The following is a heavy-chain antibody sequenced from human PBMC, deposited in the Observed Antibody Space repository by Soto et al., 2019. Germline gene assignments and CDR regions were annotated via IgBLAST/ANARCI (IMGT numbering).Heavy chain of an antibody. Sequence: GGSLRLSCAAPGFTFSSYAIHWVRQAPGKGLEWVAVISYDGSNKYYADSVKGRFTISRDNSKNTLYLQMNSLRAEDTAVYYCARGNAIVLVPAATYNWFDPWGQGTLVTVSS. CDR3: ARGNAIVLVPAATYNWFDP. V-gene: IGHV3-30-3*01. J-gene: IGHJ5*02. D-gene: IGHD2-2*01. CDR1: GFTFSSYA. CDR2: ISYDGSNK.